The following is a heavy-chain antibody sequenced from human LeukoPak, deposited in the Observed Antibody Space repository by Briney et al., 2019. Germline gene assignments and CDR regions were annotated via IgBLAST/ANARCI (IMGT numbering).Heavy chain of an antibody. D-gene: IGHD1-14*01. CDR2: ISYDGSNK. V-gene: IGHV3-30-3*01. CDR3: ARTTDRHPFDY. J-gene: IGHJ4*02. CDR1: GFTFSSYA. Sequence: GGSLRLSCAASGFTFSSYAMHWVRQASGKGLEWVAVISYDGSNKYYADSVKGRFTISRDNSKNTLYLQMNSLRAEDTAVYYCARTTDRHPFDYWGQGTLVTVSS.